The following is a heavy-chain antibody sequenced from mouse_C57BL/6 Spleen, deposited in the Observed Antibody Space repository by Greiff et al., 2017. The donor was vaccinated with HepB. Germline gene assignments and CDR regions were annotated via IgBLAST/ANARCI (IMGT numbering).Heavy chain of an antibody. D-gene: IGHD2-5*01. CDR1: GFTFSSYT. Sequence: DVMLVESGGGLVKPGGSLKLSCAASGFTFSSYTMSWVRQTPEKRLEWVATISGGGGNTYYPDSVKGQFTISRDNAKNTLYLKMSSLRSEDTALYYCARHNYSNYHYWYFDVWGTGTTVTVSS. J-gene: IGHJ1*03. V-gene: IGHV5-9*01. CDR2: ISGGGGNT. CDR3: ARHNYSNYHYWYFDV.